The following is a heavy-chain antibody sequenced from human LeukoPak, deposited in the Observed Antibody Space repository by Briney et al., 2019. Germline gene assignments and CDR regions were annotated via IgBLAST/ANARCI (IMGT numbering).Heavy chain of an antibody. CDR3: ARGLSAHGSGSYYPWGYYYYMDV. J-gene: IGHJ6*03. Sequence: SETLSLTCIISGASISSSAYYWGWIRQPPGKGLEWIGTIYYSGNTYYNPPLQSRVTISVDTSKNQFSLKMSSVTAADTAVYYCARGLSAHGSGSYYPWGYYYYMDVWGKGTTVTISS. V-gene: IGHV4-39*07. CDR2: IYYSGNT. D-gene: IGHD3-10*01. CDR1: GASISSSAYY.